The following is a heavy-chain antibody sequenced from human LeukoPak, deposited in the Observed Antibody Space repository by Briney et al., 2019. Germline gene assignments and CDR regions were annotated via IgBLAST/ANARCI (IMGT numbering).Heavy chain of an antibody. Sequence: ASVKVSCKASGYTFTTYGVSWVRQAPGQGLEWMGWINPYNGNTNYAQKLQGRVTMTTDTSTSTAYMELRSLRSDDTAVYYCARGLGDYYDTSDYYYAVPAHWGQGTLVTVSS. J-gene: IGHJ4*02. CDR1: GYTFTTYG. V-gene: IGHV1-18*01. CDR3: ARGLGDYYDTSDYYYAVPAH. D-gene: IGHD3-22*01. CDR2: INPYNGNT.